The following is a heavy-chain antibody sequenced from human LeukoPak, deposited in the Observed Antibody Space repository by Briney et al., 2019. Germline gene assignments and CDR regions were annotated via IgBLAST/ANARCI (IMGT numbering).Heavy chain of an antibody. CDR2: IYTSGST. J-gene: IGHJ4*02. CDR3: ARRGYSYGSIYFDY. V-gene: IGHV4-4*07. Sequence: SETLSLTCTVSGGSISSYYWSWIRQPAGKGLEWIGRIYTSGSTNYNPSLKSRVTISVATFKNQFSLKLSSVTAADTAVYYCARRGYSYGSIYFDYWGQGTLVTVSS. D-gene: IGHD5-18*01. CDR1: GGSISSYY.